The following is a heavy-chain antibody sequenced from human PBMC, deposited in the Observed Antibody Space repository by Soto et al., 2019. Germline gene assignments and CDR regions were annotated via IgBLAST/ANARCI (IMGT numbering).Heavy chain of an antibody. D-gene: IGHD4-17*01. V-gene: IGHV3-30*18. Sequence: PGGSLRLSCAASGFTFRSYGMHWVRQAPGKGLEWVAVISYDGSNKYYADSVKGRFTISRDNSKNTLYLQMNSLRAEDTAVYYCAKDRSYYGDYDYYYYGMDVWGQGTTVTVSS. J-gene: IGHJ6*02. CDR1: GFTFRSYG. CDR2: ISYDGSNK. CDR3: AKDRSYYGDYDYYYYGMDV.